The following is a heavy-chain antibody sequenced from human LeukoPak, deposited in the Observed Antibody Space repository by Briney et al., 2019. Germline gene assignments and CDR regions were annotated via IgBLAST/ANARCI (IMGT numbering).Heavy chain of an antibody. V-gene: IGHV3-33*06. Sequence: GRSLRLSCAASGFTFSTYGMHWVRQAPGKGLEWVAIIWYDGSNKHYADSVKGRFTISRDNSKNTLYVQMNSLRAEDTAVYYCAKYYGSGTYALDHWGQGILVSVSS. CDR3: AKYYGSGTYALDH. D-gene: IGHD3-10*01. CDR1: GFTFSTYG. J-gene: IGHJ4*02. CDR2: IWYDGSNK.